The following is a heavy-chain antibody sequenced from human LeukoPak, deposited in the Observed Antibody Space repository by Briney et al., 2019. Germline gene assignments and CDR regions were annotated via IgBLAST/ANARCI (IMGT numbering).Heavy chain of an antibody. CDR1: GGSISSYY. D-gene: IGHD5-18*01. Sequence: SETLSLTCTVSGGSISSYYWSWIRQPPEKGLEWIGYIYYSGSTNYNPSLKSRVTISVDTSKNQFSLKLSSVTAADTAVYYCARVSSYGQHYYYYYMDVWGKGTTVTVSS. CDR2: IYYSGST. J-gene: IGHJ6*03. V-gene: IGHV4-59*01. CDR3: ARVSSYGQHYYYYYMDV.